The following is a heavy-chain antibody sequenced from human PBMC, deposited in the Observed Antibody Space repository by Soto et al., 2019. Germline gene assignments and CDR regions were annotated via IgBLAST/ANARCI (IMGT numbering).Heavy chain of an antibody. Sequence: QVQLQESGPGLVKPSQTLSLTCTVSGGSISSGGYYWTWIRQHPGKGLEWIGYNYYSGITYYNPSLKGRGTISLDTSKNQFSLKLSSVTAADTAVYYCARGSSIAGLYYGMDVWGQGTTVTVSS. D-gene: IGHD6-6*01. CDR2: NYYSGIT. J-gene: IGHJ6*02. CDR3: ARGSSIAGLYYGMDV. V-gene: IGHV4-31*03. CDR1: GGSISSGGYY.